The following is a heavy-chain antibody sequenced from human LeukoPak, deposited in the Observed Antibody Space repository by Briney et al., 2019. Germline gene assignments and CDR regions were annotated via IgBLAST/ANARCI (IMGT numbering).Heavy chain of an antibody. Sequence: PGGSLRLSCAASGFTFSSYWMSWVRQAPGKGLEWVAHIKQDGSEKYYVDSVKGRFTISRDNAKNSLYLQMNSLRAEDTAVYYCARTLAEYSSSHGYYFDYWGQGTLVTVSS. CDR3: ARTLAEYSSSHGYYFDY. CDR2: IKQDGSEK. D-gene: IGHD6-6*01. J-gene: IGHJ4*02. CDR1: GFTFSSYW. V-gene: IGHV3-7*01.